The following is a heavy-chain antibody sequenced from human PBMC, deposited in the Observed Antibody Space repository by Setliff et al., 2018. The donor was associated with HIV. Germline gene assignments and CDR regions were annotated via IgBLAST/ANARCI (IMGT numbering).Heavy chain of an antibody. V-gene: IGHV4-34*01. D-gene: IGHD6-13*01. Sequence: NPSETLSLTCAVYGGSFSGYYWSWIRQPPGKGLEWIGEINHSGSTNYNPSLKSRVTISVDTSKNQFSLKLSSVTAADTAVYYCARGAIAAAGTDYWGQGTLVTAPQ. J-gene: IGHJ4*02. CDR3: ARGAIAAAGTDY. CDR1: GGSFSGYY. CDR2: INHSGST.